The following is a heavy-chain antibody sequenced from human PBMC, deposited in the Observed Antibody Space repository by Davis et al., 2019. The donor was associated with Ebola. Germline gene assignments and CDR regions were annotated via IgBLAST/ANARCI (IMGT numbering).Heavy chain of an antibody. CDR2: IKQDGSEK. D-gene: IGHD3-3*01. CDR3: ARDGILGDFWSGYLGP. V-gene: IGHV3-7*03. J-gene: IGHJ5*02. CDR1: GFTFRSYW. Sequence: GESLKISCAASGFTFRSYWMSWVRQAPGKGLEWVANIKQDGSEKYYVDSVKGRFTISRDNAKNSLYLQMNSLRAEDTAVYYCARDGILGDFWSGYLGPWGQGTLVTVSS.